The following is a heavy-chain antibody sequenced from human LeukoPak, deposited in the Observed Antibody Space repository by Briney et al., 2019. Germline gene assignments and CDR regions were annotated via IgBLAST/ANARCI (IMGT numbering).Heavy chain of an antibody. CDR3: ARERIAARLD. CDR2: ISSSGSTI. J-gene: IGHJ4*02. Sequence: GGSLRLSCAASGFTFSSYEMNWVRQAPGKGLEWVSYISSSGSTIYYADSVKGRFTISRDNAKNSLYLQMNSLRAEDTAVYYCARERIAARLDWGQGTLVTVSS. V-gene: IGHV3-48*03. CDR1: GFTFSSYE. D-gene: IGHD6-6*01.